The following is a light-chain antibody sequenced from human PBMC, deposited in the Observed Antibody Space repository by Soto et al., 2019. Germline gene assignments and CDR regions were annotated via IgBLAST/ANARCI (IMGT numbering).Light chain of an antibody. CDR3: TSWTTSTTMI. CDR2: DVN. V-gene: IGLV2-14*03. Sequence: QSVLTQPASVSGSPGQSITISCTGTRSDIGAYNFVSWYQQHPGEVPKLILYDVNVRPSGVSNRFSGSKSGNTASLTISGLQAEDEADYYCTSWTTSTTMIFGGGNMVTVL. CDR1: RSDIGAYNF. J-gene: IGLJ2*01.